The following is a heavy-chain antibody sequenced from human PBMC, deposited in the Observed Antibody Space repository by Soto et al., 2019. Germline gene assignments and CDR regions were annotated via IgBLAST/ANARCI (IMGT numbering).Heavy chain of an antibody. D-gene: IGHD2-15*01. CDR3: ARPVVAGTTDY. J-gene: IGHJ4*02. CDR1: GFTFSRSP. Sequence: QVQLVESGGGEVQPGTSLRLSCAASGFTFSRSPMHWVRQAPGKGLDWVGLISADGSSQHYADSVRGRFIISRDNFRSTVSLQMDRLRAEDTAVYSWARPVVAGTTDYWGQGTLVSVSS. V-gene: IGHV3-30*14. CDR2: ISADGSSQ.